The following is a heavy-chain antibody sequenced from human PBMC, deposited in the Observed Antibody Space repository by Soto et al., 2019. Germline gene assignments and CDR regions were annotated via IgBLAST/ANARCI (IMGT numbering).Heavy chain of an antibody. CDR1: GGSIRSYY. D-gene: IGHD2-21*01. CDR2: VYYSGST. J-gene: IGHJ4*01. V-gene: IGHV4-59*08. Sequence: PETLPLPYTVSGGSIRSYYWLGIRQPPGKGLEWIGYVYYSGSTNYNPSLKSRVTISVDTSKNQFSLKLSSVTAADTAVYYCGCRDHFEVKDFWAQGSSVTVSS. CDR3: GCRDHFEVKDF.